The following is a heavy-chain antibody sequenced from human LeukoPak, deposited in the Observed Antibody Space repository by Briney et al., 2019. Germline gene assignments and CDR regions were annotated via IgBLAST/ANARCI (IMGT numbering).Heavy chain of an antibody. J-gene: IGHJ5*02. Sequence: AETLSLTCTVSGGSISSYYWSWIRQPAGKGLEWVGRIYTSGSTNYNPSLKCLVTMSSDTSKTHFSLNLSSVTAADTAVYYCPRDLEHGHYYGSVSYSLSYNWFDPWGQGTLVTVSS. CDR2: IYTSGST. D-gene: IGHD3-10*01. CDR3: PRDLEHGHYYGSVSYSLSYNWFDP. CDR1: GGSISSYY. V-gene: IGHV4-4*07.